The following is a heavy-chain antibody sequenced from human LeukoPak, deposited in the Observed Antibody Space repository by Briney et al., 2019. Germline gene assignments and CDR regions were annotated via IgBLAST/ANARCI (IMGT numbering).Heavy chain of an antibody. V-gene: IGHV3-74*01. CDR1: GFTFSSYW. CDR2: INSDGSSR. Sequence: GGSLRLSSAASGFTFSSYWMHWVRQAPGKGLVWVSRINSDGSSRTYADSVKGRFTISRDNAKNTLSLQMNSLRTEDTAVYYCAREVCIGGSCSVFDYWGQGTLVTVSS. CDR3: AREVCIGGSCSVFDY. J-gene: IGHJ4*02. D-gene: IGHD2-15*01.